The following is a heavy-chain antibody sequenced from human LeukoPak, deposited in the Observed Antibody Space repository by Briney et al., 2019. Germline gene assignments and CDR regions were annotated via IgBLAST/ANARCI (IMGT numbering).Heavy chain of an antibody. J-gene: IGHJ5*02. CDR2: IHYTGST. Sequence: SETPSLTCTVSGGSINSYYWSWIRQPPGKGLECIGYIHYTGSTNYNPSLKSRVTISVDTSKNQFSLKLTSVTAADTAVYYCAKFATVTTPNWIDPWGQGILVTVSS. CDR3: AKFATVTTPNWIDP. CDR1: GGSINSYY. D-gene: IGHD4-17*01. V-gene: IGHV4-59*03.